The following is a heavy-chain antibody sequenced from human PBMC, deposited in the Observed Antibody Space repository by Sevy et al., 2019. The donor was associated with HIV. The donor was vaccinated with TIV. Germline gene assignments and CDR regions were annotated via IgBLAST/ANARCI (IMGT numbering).Heavy chain of an antibody. D-gene: IGHD6-13*01. CDR2: ISYDGSNK. CDR3: ARESRAAAGAFDI. Sequence: GGSLRLSCAASGFTFSSYAMHWVRQAPGKGLKWVAVISYDGSNKYYADSVKGRFTISRDNSKNTLYLQMNSLRAEDTAVYYCARESRAAAGAFDIWGQGTMVTVSS. CDR1: GFTFSSYA. J-gene: IGHJ3*02. V-gene: IGHV3-30*04.